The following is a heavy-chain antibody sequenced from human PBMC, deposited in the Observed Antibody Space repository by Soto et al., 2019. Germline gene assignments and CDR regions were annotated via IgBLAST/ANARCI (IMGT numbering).Heavy chain of an antibody. CDR2: IDVLNGA. D-gene: IGHD2-15*01. CDR1: GLSLTQYA. V-gene: IGHV3-23*05. CDR3: SDWRAGGPVNLDH. Sequence: GGSLRLSCAASGLSLTQYAIAWVRQAPGKGLECISTIDVLNGAWYSDSVRGRLAISRDVSRNTVYLQMGSLRVEDTAIYFCSDWRAGGPVNLDHWGPGTVVTVSS. J-gene: IGHJ4*02.